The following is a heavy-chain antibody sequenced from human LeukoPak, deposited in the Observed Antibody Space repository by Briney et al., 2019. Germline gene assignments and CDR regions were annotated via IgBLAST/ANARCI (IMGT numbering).Heavy chain of an antibody. D-gene: IGHD2-15*01. V-gene: IGHV3-74*01. CDR1: GFTFSNYW. J-gene: IGHJ4*02. CDR3: ARGGGYYPIDY. Sequence: GGSLRLSCAASGFTFSNYWMHWVRQAPGEALMWVSRIKSDGSSTTYADSVRGRFTISRDTSKNTLYLQVNSLRAEDTAVYYCARGGGYYPIDYWGQGTLVTVSS. CDR2: IKSDGSST.